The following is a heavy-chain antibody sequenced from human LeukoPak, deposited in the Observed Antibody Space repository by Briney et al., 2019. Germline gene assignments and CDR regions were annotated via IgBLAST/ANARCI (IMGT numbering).Heavy chain of an antibody. CDR3: AKDLGLLAVADPFDY. J-gene: IGHJ4*02. D-gene: IGHD6-19*01. CDR1: GFTFDDYA. CDR2: ISWDGDTT. Sequence: GGSLRLSCAASGFTFDDYAMHWVRQAPGKGLEWVSLISWDGDTTYYADSVKGRFTISRDNSKSSLYLQMDSLRTEDTALYYCAKDLGLLAVADPFDYWGQGTLATVSS. V-gene: IGHV3-43*01.